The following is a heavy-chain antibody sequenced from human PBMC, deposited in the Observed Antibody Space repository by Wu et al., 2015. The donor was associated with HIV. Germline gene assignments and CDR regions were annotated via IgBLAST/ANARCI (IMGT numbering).Heavy chain of an antibody. D-gene: IGHD6-19*01. CDR2: INPLFGTT. J-gene: IGHJ6*02. CDR1: GDGFTSYA. Sequence: QAQLLQFGAEVKKPGSSVKVTCKASGDGFTSYAVSWVRQAPGQGLEWMGGINPLFGTTRHAQKFQDGITITTDEAKTIVYLELDSLRSDDTAVYYCARNTDSVATSLYSLGVWGQGTTVTVSS. V-gene: IGHV1-69*05. CDR3: ARNTDSVATSLYSLGV.